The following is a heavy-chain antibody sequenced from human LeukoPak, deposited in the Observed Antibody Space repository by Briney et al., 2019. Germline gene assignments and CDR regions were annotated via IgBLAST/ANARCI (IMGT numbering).Heavy chain of an antibody. CDR2: ISSSSSYT. V-gene: IGHV3-11*05. CDR3: ARARGRSSHHDY. J-gene: IGHJ4*02. D-gene: IGHD6-13*01. Sequence: GGSLRLSCAASGFTFSDYYMSWIRQAPGKGLEWVSYISSSSSYTNYADSVKGRFTISRDNAKNSLYLQMNSQRAEDTAVYYCARARGRSSHHDYWGQGTLVTVST. CDR1: GFTFSDYY.